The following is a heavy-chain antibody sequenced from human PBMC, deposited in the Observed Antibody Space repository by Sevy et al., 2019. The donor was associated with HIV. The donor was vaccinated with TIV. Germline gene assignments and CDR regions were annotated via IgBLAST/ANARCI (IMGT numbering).Heavy chain of an antibody. CDR3: ARVIDYGELGNWFDP. Sequence: GGSLRLSCAASGFTFSKYWMSWVRQAPGKGLEWVANIKPDGSDKYYVGSLKGRFTIYRDNAKNSLYLEMNNLGAEDTAVYYCARVIDYGELGNWFDPWGQGPLVTVSS. CDR1: GFTFSKYW. D-gene: IGHD4-17*01. CDR2: IKPDGSDK. J-gene: IGHJ5*02. V-gene: IGHV3-7*01.